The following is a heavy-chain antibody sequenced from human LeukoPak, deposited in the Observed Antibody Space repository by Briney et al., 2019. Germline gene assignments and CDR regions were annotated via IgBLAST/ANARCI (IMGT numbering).Heavy chain of an antibody. CDR2: IWFDGSKK. CDR3: ARDRIRGVISVGYCYGMDV. J-gene: IGHJ6*02. V-gene: IGHV3-33*01. D-gene: IGHD3-10*01. CDR1: GFTFSSFC. Sequence: GGTLRLSCAASGFTFSSFCLHWVRQSPGKGLEWVTVIWFDGSKKYYGDSVKGRYTISRDDYKNTLHLQESSLRCEDAAVYYCARDRIRGVISVGYCYGMDVWGQGTTVTVYS.